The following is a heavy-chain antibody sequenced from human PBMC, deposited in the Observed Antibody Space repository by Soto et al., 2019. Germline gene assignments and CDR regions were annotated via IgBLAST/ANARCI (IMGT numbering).Heavy chain of an antibody. Sequence: GGSLRLSCLASGFSFRNYHMNWVRQAPGKGLEWVSHITDGLTKRYADFVQGRFTIPRDNAKNSLYLEMTDLRDEDTAVYYCARATSHGGTRGGPGSRGLGSLVTVSS. D-gene: IGHD2-2*01. CDR2: ITDGLTK. J-gene: IGHJ4*02. V-gene: IGHV3-48*02. CDR3: ARATSHGGTRGGPGS. CDR1: GFSFRNYH.